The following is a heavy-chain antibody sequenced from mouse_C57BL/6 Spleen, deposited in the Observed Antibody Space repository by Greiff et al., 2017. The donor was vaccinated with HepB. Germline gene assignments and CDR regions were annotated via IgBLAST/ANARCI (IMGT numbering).Heavy chain of an antibody. J-gene: IGHJ4*01. CDR1: GFTFSSYA. Sequence: EVKLVESGGGLVKPGGSLKLSCAASGFTFSSYAMSWVRQTPEKRLEWVATISDGGSYTYYPDNVKGRFTISRDNAKNNLYLQMSHLKSEDTAMYYCARCRGSYAMDYWGQGTSVTVAS. CDR3: ARCRGSYAMDY. CDR2: ISDGGSYT. V-gene: IGHV5-4*03. D-gene: IGHD1-1*01.